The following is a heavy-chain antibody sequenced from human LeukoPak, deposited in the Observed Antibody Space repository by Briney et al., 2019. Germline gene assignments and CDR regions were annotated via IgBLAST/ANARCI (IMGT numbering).Heavy chain of an antibody. CDR2: IYYSGST. CDR3: ARYYWSPGAFEI. J-gene: IGHJ3*02. CDR1: GGSISSSSYY. Sequence: KPSETLSLTCTVSGGSISSSSYYWGWIRQPPGKGLEWIGSIYYSGSTYYNPSLKSRVTISVDTSKNQFSLKLSSVTAADTAVYYCARYYWSPGAFEIWSQGTMVTVSS. V-gene: IGHV4-39*01. D-gene: IGHD2-8*02.